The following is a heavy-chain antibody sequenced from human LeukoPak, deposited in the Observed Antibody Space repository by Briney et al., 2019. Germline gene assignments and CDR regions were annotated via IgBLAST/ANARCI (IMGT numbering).Heavy chain of an antibody. J-gene: IGHJ5*02. Sequence: PGGSLRLSCAASGFTFSRHVMTWVRQAPGKGLEWVSSISGSGGSEHYAESVKGRFSISRDSSTNTVFLQMNSLRAEDTAVYYCARVGAVAGDWFDPWGQGTLVTVSS. CDR2: ISGSGGSE. D-gene: IGHD6-19*01. CDR3: ARVGAVAGDWFDP. V-gene: IGHV3-23*01. CDR1: GFTFSRHV.